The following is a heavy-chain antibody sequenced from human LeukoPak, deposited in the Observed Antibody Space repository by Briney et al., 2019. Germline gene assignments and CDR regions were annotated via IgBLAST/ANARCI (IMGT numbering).Heavy chain of an antibody. CDR2: ISGSGSGGST. Sequence: GGSLRLSCAASGFTFSSYAMSWVRQAPGKGLEWVSTISGSGSGGSTYYADSVNGRFTISRDNSKDTLFLQMNSLRAEDTAVYYCAKLLAVTNSYYFNYSGQGTPVTVSS. CDR3: AKLLAVTNSYYFNY. J-gene: IGHJ4*02. CDR1: GFTFSSYA. V-gene: IGHV3-23*01. D-gene: IGHD6-19*01.